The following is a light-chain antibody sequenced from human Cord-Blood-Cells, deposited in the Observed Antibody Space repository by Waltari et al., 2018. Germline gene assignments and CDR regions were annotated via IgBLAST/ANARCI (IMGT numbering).Light chain of an antibody. CDR2: DVS. Sequence: QSALTQPASVSGSPGQSITISFTGTSSDVGGYNYVSWYQQPPGKAPKLMIYDVSKRPSGVSHRFSGSKSGNTASLTISGLQAEDEADYYCSSYTSSSTWVFGGGTKLTVL. CDR1: SSDVGGYNY. CDR3: SSYTSSSTWV. J-gene: IGLJ3*02. V-gene: IGLV2-14*01.